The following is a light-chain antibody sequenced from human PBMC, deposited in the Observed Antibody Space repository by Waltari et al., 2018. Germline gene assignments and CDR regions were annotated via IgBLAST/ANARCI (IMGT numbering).Light chain of an antibody. CDR2: AAS. CDR3: QQSYSTLLYT. CDR1: QSISSY. Sequence: DIQMTQSPSSLSASVGDRVTITCRASQSISSYLNWYQQKPGKAPKLLIYAASRLQSGVPSRFSGSGSGTEFTLTISNLQPEHFATYYCQQSYSTLLYTFGQGTKLEIK. V-gene: IGKV1-39*01. J-gene: IGKJ2*01.